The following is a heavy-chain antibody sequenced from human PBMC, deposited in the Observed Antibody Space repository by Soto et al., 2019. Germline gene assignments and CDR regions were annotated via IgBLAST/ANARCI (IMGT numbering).Heavy chain of an antibody. CDR3: ARVATILGYYYGMDV. D-gene: IGHD5-12*01. Sequence: SETLSLTCAVYGGSFSGYYWSWIRQPPGKGLEWIGEINHSGSTNYNPSLKSRVTISVDTSKNQFSLKLSSVTAADTAVYYCARVATILGYYYGMDVWGQGTTVTV. V-gene: IGHV4-34*01. CDR2: INHSGST. CDR1: GGSFSGYY. J-gene: IGHJ6*02.